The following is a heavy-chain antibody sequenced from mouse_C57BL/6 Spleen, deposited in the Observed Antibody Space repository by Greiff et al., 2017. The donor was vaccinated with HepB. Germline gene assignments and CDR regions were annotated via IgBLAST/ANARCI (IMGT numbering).Heavy chain of an antibody. CDR2: INPNNGGT. CDR1: GYTFTDYY. D-gene: IGHD2-3*01. CDR3: ARYDGYGYFDY. Sequence: EVQLQQSGPELVKPGASVKISCKASGYTFTDYYMNWVKQSHGKSLEWIGDINPNNGGTSYNQKFKGKATLTVDKSSSTAYMELRSLTSEDSAVYYCARYDGYGYFDYWGQGTTLTVSS. V-gene: IGHV1-26*01. J-gene: IGHJ2*01.